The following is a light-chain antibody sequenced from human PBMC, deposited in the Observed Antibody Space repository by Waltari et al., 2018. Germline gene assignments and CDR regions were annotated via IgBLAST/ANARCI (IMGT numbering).Light chain of an antibody. CDR1: SSDVGAYNF. J-gene: IGLJ3*02. CDR3: TSFTSRSTWV. CDR2: EVS. V-gene: IGLV2-14*01. Sequence: QSALTQPVSVSESPGQSITISCTGTSSDVGAYNFVSWYQQHPGKAPKLMIYEVSKWPSGVSSRFSASKSGNTASLTISGLQAEDEADYYCTSFTSRSTWVFGGGTKLTVL.